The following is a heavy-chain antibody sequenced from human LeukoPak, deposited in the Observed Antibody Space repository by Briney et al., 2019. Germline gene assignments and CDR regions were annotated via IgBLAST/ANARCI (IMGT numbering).Heavy chain of an antibody. CDR2: IIQHGSQT. J-gene: IGHJ3*02. CDR3: ARSDSQGAFDS. CDR1: GFTFSGYW. Sequence: GGSLRLSCAASGFTFSGYWMSWVRQAPGKGLEWVANIIQHGSQTYYAESVKGRCTISRDNAKNSLYLQMNSLRDEGTAVYYCARSDSQGAFDSWGQGTMVTVSS. D-gene: IGHD2-15*01. V-gene: IGHV3-7*05.